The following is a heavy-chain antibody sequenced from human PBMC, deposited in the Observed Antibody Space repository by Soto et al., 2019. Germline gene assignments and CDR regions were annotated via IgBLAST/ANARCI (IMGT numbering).Heavy chain of an antibody. J-gene: IGHJ6*02. CDR1: GGPFSGHY. Sequence: PSETRSHACAVYGGPFSGHYWCWLRPPPGKGRGSLGEINNGGTPNYNPSLKSRVTIAGHTAKNQFSLKLRSVTAADTAVYYCARVNTAPGYSSSWYLRGYYYYGMDVWGQGTTVT. V-gene: IGHV4-34*01. CDR3: ARVNTAPGYSSSWYLRGYYYYGMDV. D-gene: IGHD6-13*01. CDR2: INNGGTP.